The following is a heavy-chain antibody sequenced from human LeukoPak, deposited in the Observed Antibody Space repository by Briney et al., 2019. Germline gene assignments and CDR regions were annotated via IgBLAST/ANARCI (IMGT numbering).Heavy chain of an antibody. J-gene: IGHJ4*02. V-gene: IGHV3-21*01. CDR1: GFTFSSYS. CDR2: ISSSSSYT. Sequence: KPGGSLRLSCAASGFTFSSYSMNWVRQAPGKGLEWVSSISSSSSYTYYADSVKGRFTISRDNAKNSLYLQMNSLRAEDTAVYYCARGPRIAAAGIDYWGQGTLVTVSS. D-gene: IGHD6-13*01. CDR3: ARGPRIAAAGIDY.